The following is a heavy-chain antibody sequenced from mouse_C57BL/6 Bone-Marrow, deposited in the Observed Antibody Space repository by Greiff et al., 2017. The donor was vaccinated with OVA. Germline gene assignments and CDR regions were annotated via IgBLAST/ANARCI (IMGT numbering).Heavy chain of an antibody. J-gene: IGHJ2*01. Sequence: VQLQQPGAELVKPGASVKLSCKASGYTFTSYWMHWVKQRPGPGLEWIGMIHPNSGSTNYNEKFKSKATLTVEKSSSTAYMQLSSLTSEDSAVYYCARPTGGDYWGKGTTLTVSS. D-gene: IGHD1-1*01. CDR3: ARPTGGDY. CDR2: IHPNSGST. CDR1: GYTFTSYW. V-gene: IGHV1-64*01.